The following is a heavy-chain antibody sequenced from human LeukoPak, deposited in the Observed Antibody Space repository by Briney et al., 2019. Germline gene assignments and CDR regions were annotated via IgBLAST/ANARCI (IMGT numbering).Heavy chain of an antibody. CDR3: ARGPRGVQWLVP. CDR1: GYTFTSYD. Sequence: ASVRVSCTASGYTFTSYDINWVRQAPGQGLEWIGWMKPNSGNTGYAQKFQGRVTMTRNTSISTAYMELSSLRSEDTAVYYCARGPRGVQWLVPWGQGTLVTDSS. CDR2: MKPNSGNT. V-gene: IGHV1-8*01. D-gene: IGHD6-19*01. J-gene: IGHJ5*02.